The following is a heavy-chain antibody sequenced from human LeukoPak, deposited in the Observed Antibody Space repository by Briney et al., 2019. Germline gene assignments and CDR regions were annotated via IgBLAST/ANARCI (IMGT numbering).Heavy chain of an antibody. D-gene: IGHD4-23*01. CDR3: ARIEPDHYDYGGNGWYFDL. CDR1: GGTFSSYA. J-gene: IGHJ2*01. V-gene: IGHV1-69*01. CDR2: IIPIFGTA. Sequence: SSVKVSCKASGGTFSSYAISWVRQAPGQGLEWMGGIIPIFGTANYAQKFQGRVTITADESTSTAYMELSSLRSEDTAVYYCARIEPDHYDYGGNGWYFDLWGRGTLVTVSS.